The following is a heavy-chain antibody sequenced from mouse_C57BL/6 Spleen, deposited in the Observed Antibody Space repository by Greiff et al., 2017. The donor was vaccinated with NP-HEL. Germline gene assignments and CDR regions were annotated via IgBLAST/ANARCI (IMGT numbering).Heavy chain of an antibody. CDR3: TIWRDGAMDY. CDR2: IDPETGGT. J-gene: IGHJ4*01. V-gene: IGHV1-15*01. CDR1: GYTFTDYE. Sequence: VKLVESGAELVRPGASVTLSCKASGYTFTDYEMHWVKQTPVHGLEWIGAIDPETGGTAYNQKFKGKAILTADKSSSTAYMELRSLTSEDSAVYYCTIWRDGAMDYWGQGTSVTVSS.